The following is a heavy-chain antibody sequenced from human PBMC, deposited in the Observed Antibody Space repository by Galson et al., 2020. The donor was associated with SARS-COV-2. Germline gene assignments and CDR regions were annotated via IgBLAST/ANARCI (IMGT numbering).Heavy chain of an antibody. CDR1: GGSISSGDYY. CDR2: IYYSGST. Sequence: ASETLSLTCTVSGGSISSGDYYWSWIRQPPGKGLEWIGYIYYSGSTYYNPSLKSRVTISVDTSKNQFSLKLSSVTAADTAVYYCARAPMVRGVWTEEYGMDVWGQGTTVTVSS. J-gene: IGHJ6*02. D-gene: IGHD3-10*01. CDR3: ARAPMVRGVWTEEYGMDV. V-gene: IGHV4-30-4*01.